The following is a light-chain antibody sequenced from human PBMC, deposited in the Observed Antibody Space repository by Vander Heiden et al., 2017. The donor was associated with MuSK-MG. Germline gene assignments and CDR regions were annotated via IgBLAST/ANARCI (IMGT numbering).Light chain of an antibody. CDR1: QSLLHSNGYNY. Sequence: DTVMTQSALALPVTPGEPASISCRSSQSLLHSNGYNYLDWYLQKPGQSPQLLIYLGSNRASGVPDRFNGRGSGADFTLKISSMGAEHVGVYYSRQALQTPQTFGQGTKVEIK. V-gene: IGKV2-28*01. CDR3: RQALQTPQT. J-gene: IGKJ1*01. CDR2: LGS.